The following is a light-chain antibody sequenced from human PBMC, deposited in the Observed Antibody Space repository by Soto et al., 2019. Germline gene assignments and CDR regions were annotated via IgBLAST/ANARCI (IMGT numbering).Light chain of an antibody. CDR3: QQYNSDST. Sequence: IQMTQSPSTLSASVGDRVTITCRASQSISIWLAWYQQKPGKAPKLLIYKASSLESEVPSRFSGSGSGTEFTLTINSLQPDDSATYYCQQYNSDSTFGQETRLEIK. CDR2: KAS. J-gene: IGKJ5*01. V-gene: IGKV1-5*03. CDR1: QSISIW.